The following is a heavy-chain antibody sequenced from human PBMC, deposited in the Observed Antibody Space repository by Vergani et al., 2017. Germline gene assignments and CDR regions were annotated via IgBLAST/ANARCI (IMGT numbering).Heavy chain of an antibody. CDR1: GFTFSDYY. Sequence: QVQLVESGGGLVKPGGSLRLSCAASGFTFSDYYMSWIRQAPGKGLEWVSYISSSGSTIYYADSVKGRFTISRDNAKNSLYLQMNSLRAEDTAVYYCARHLGYCSSTSCSIWGGYFDYWGQGTLVTVSS. CDR2: ISSSGSTI. CDR3: ARHLGYCSSTSCSIWGGYFDY. D-gene: IGHD2-2*01. V-gene: IGHV3-11*01. J-gene: IGHJ4*02.